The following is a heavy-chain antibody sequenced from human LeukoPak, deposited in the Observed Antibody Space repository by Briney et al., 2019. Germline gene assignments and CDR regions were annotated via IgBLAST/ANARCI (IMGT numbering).Heavy chain of an antibody. J-gene: IGHJ4*02. CDR3: AKDISRVYYDILTGVDY. CDR2: ISGTGGST. V-gene: IGHV3-23*01. D-gene: IGHD3-9*01. Sequence: QAGGSLRLSCAASGFTFSSYAMNWVRQSPERGLEWVSAISGTGGSTSYADSLKGRFTISRDNSKNTLFLQMNSLRAEDTAVYYCAKDISRVYYDILTGVDYWGQGTLVTVSS. CDR1: GFTFSSYA.